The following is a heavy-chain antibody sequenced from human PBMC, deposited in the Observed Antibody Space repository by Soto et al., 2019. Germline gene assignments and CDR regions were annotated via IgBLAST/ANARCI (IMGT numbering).Heavy chain of an antibody. Sequence: QVQLAQSGAEGRKPGASVRVSCEATGYTFTAYAMHWVRQAPGQSLEWMGWIKPANGNTKYSQKFQGRLIITSDTSANTMYMELSSLTSEHTAMYYCTRSAISPYGGLIGPFDYWGQGNLVTVSS. CDR1: GYTFTAYA. J-gene: IGHJ4*02. V-gene: IGHV1-3*01. CDR2: IKPANGNT. CDR3: TRSAISPYGGLIGPFDY. D-gene: IGHD3-16*02.